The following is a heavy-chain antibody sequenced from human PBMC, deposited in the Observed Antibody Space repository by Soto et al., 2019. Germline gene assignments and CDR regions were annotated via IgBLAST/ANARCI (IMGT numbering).Heavy chain of an antibody. CDR2: ISGSGGST. J-gene: IGHJ3*02. D-gene: IGHD3-22*01. CDR3: AKDASSSGYLLANTFDI. CDR1: GFTFSSYA. V-gene: IGHV3-23*01. Sequence: EVQLLESGGGLVQPGGSLRLSCAASGFTFSSYAMSWVRQAPGKGLEWVSAISGSGGSTYYADSVKGRFTISRDNSKNTLYLQMSSLRTEDTAVYYCAKDASSSGYLLANTFDIWGQGTMVTVSS.